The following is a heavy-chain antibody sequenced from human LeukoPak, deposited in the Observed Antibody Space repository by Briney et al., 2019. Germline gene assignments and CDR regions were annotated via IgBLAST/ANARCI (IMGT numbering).Heavy chain of an antibody. Sequence: GGSLRLSCAASGFTFSSYGMSWVRQAPGKGLEWVSAISGSGGSTYYADSVKGRFTISRDNSKNTLYLQMNSLRDEDTAVYYCGRDSPVPRLAGRYDYVWGSQTDYWGQGTLVTVSS. CDR3: GRDSPVPRLAGRYDYVWGSQTDY. J-gene: IGHJ4*02. V-gene: IGHV3-23*01. D-gene: IGHD3-16*01. CDR1: GFTFSSYG. CDR2: ISGSGGST.